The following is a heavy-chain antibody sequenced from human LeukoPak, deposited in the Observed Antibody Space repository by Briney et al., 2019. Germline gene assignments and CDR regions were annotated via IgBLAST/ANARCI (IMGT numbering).Heavy chain of an antibody. V-gene: IGHV1-2*02. CDR3: ATGSGTYSPDY. CDR1: GYTFTGQY. CDR2: ITPNSGGT. J-gene: IGHJ4*02. Sequence: ASVEVSCKASGYTFTGQYLHWVRQAPGQGLEWMGWITPNSGGTNYAQKFQGRVTMTRDTSITTAYMELSRLRSDDTAVYFCATGSGTYSPDYWGQGTLVTVSS. D-gene: IGHD3-10*01.